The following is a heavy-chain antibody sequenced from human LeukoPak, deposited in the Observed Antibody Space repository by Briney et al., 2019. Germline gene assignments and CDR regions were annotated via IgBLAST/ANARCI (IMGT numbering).Heavy chain of an antibody. D-gene: IGHD1-26*01. CDR3: ASAIVGATFFDY. J-gene: IGHJ4*02. Sequence: SVKVSCKASGGTFSSYAISWVRQAPGQGLEWMGGIIPIFGTANYAQKFQGRVTITADESTSTAYMELSSLRSEDTAVYYCASAIVGATFFDYWGQGTLVTVSS. CDR1: GGTFSSYA. V-gene: IGHV1-69*13. CDR2: IIPIFGTA.